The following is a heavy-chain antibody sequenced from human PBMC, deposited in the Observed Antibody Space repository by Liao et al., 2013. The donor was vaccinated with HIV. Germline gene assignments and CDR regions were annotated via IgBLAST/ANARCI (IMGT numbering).Heavy chain of an antibody. CDR2: IYTSGSA. J-gene: IGHJ3*02. CDR3: ARAGGRYAGFDI. D-gene: IGHD3-16*01. Sequence: QVQLQESGPGLVKPSQTLSLTCTVSGGSISSGSYYWSWIRQPAGKGLEWIGRIYTSGSASYNPSLKSRVTMSLDTSDNHFSLTLRSATAADTAVYYCARAGGRYAGFDIWGQGTMVTVSS. V-gene: IGHV4-61*02. CDR1: GGSISSGSYY.